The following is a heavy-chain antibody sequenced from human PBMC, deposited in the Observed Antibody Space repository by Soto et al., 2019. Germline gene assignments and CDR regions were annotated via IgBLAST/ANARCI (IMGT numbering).Heavy chain of an antibody. CDR2: IFYSGTT. D-gene: IGHD1-1*01. V-gene: IGHV4-31*03. J-gene: IGHJ4*02. CDR3: ARGVLY. CDR1: GGSISSGGYF. Sequence: QVQLQESGPGLVKPSQTLSLTCTVSGGSISSGGYFWSWIRQPPGKGLEWIGNIFYSGTTYYNPSPXSXXTLSVGTSKNQCSLKLSSVTAADTAVYFCARGVLYWGQGTLVTVSS.